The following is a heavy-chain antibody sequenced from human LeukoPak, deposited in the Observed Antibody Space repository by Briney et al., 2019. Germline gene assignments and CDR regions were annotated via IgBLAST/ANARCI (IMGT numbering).Heavy chain of an antibody. V-gene: IGHV4-34*01. CDR3: ARVPKSQYGSYYLYDAFDI. D-gene: IGHD1-26*01. CDR1: GGSFSGYY. Sequence: PSETLSLTCAVYGGSFSGYYWSWIRQPPGKGLEWIGEINHSGSTNYNPSLKSRVTISVDTSKNQFSLKLSSVTAADTAVYYCARVPKSQYGSYYLYDAFDIWGQGTMVTVSS. CDR2: INHSGST. J-gene: IGHJ3*02.